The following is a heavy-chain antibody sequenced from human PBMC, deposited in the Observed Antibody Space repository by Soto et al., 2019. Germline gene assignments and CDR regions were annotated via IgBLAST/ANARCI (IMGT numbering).Heavy chain of an antibody. Sequence: QVQLQESGPGLVKSSQTLSLTCTVSGGSISSGDYFWSWIRQPPGKGLVWIGYIYSTGSTYYNPSLKSRVTISVDTSKNQFSLKLNSVTAVDTAVYYCARRMPIDSYPFDYWGQGSLVTVSS. CDR3: ARRMPIDSYPFDY. CDR1: GGSISSGDYF. D-gene: IGHD2-2*01. CDR2: IYSTGST. V-gene: IGHV4-30-4*01. J-gene: IGHJ4*02.